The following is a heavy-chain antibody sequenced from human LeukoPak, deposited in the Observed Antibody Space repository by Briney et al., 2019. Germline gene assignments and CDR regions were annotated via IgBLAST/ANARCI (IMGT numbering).Heavy chain of an antibody. Sequence: PGGSLRLSCPASGFTFSGSAMHWVRQASGKGLEWVGRIRSKANSYATAYAAPVKGRFTISRDDSKNTAYLQMNSLKTEDTAVYYCTRLATTHCSSTSCYLFDYWGQGTLVTVSS. V-gene: IGHV3-73*01. J-gene: IGHJ4*02. CDR1: GFTFSGSA. CDR2: IRSKANSYAT. CDR3: TRLATTHCSSTSCYLFDY. D-gene: IGHD2-2*01.